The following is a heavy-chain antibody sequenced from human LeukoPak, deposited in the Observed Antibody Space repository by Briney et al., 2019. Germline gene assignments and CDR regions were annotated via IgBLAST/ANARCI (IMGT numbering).Heavy chain of an antibody. V-gene: IGHV4-4*09. J-gene: IGHJ4*02. CDR2: IYTSGST. CDR3: ARRGDQLLPYDY. D-gene: IGHD2-2*01. Sequence: SETLSITCTDTGGSISSYYWSWIRQPPGKGLEWIGYIYTSGSTNYNPSLKSRVTISVDTSKNQFSLKLSSVTAADTAVYYCARRGDQLLPYDYWGQGTLVTVSS. CDR1: GGSISSYY.